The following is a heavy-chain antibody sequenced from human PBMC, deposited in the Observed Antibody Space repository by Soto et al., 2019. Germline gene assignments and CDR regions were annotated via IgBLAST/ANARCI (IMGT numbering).Heavy chain of an antibody. Sequence: QVQLQESGPGLVKPSETLSLTCAVSGDSISSYYCMWVRQPPGKGLESIGYLYYGRSANYNPSRTSRVTLSVDTSTNQCSLTLSSMTAADTAVYYCALRSMAVVPEYWGQGTLVTVSS. CDR1: GDSISSYY. CDR2: LYYGRSA. D-gene: IGHD3-22*01. V-gene: IGHV4-59*01. J-gene: IGHJ4*02. CDR3: ALRSMAVVPEY.